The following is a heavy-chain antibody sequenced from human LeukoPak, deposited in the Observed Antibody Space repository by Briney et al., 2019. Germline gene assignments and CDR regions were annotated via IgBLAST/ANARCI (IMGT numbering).Heavy chain of an antibody. Sequence: GGSLRLSCAASGFTFSSYSMNWVRQAPGKGLEWVSSISSSSSYIYYADSVKGRFTISRDNAKNSLHLQMNSLRAEDTAVYYCARVGYYDSSGYRAFDIWGQGTMVTVSS. CDR2: ISSSSSYI. CDR1: GFTFSSYS. V-gene: IGHV3-21*01. D-gene: IGHD3-22*01. J-gene: IGHJ3*02. CDR3: ARVGYYDSSGYRAFDI.